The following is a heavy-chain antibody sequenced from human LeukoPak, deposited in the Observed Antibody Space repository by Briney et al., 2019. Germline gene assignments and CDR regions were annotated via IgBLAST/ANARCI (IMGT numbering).Heavy chain of an antibody. J-gene: IGHJ5*02. Sequence: KSSETLSLTCTVSGDSISSGDYYWSWIRQPPGKGLEWIGNIYHNGETYYKSSLKSRVTISVDTSKNQFSLKLSSVTAADTAVYYCARGFTYYYGSGSYYGGPLLQYNWFDPWGQGTLVTVSS. D-gene: IGHD3-10*01. V-gene: IGHV4-39*07. CDR1: GDSISSGDYY. CDR2: IYHNGET. CDR3: ARGFTYYYGSGSYYGGPLLQYNWFDP.